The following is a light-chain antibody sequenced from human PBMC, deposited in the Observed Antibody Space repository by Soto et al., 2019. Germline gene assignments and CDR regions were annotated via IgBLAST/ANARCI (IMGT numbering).Light chain of an antibody. J-gene: IGKJ1*01. CDR1: QNIRTF. CDR2: GAS. Sequence: EVVLTQSPATLSLSPGERATLSCRASQNIRTFLDWYQQKPGQALRLLIYGASNRATGIPARFSGSGSGTDFTLTISSLESEDFAVYYCQQHSHWPPWTFGQGTRVEI. CDR3: QQHSHWPPWT. V-gene: IGKV3-11*01.